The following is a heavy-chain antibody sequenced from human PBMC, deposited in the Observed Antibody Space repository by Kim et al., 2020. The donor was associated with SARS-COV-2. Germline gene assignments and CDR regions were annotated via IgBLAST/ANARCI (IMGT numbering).Heavy chain of an antibody. J-gene: IGHJ5*02. D-gene: IGHD2-15*01. CDR3: ARVGPRPGSLGSAFDP. V-gene: IGHV4-59*01. Sequence: SLNGRGTISVDTSKNQFSLKLSSVTAADTAVYYCARVGPRPGSLGSAFDPWGQGTLVTVSS.